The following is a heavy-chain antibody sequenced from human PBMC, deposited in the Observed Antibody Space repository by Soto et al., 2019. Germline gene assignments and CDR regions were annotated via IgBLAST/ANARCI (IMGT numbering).Heavy chain of an antibody. V-gene: IGHV3-7*01. CDR1: GFTFSSYW. CDR3: ARPSVLRYFDWLPHYYYGMDV. J-gene: IGHJ6*02. Sequence: EVQLVESGGGLVQPGGSLRLSCAASGFTFSSYWMSWVRQAPGKGLEWVANIKQDGSEKYHVDSVKGRFTISRDNAKNSLYLQMNSVSAEDTAVYYCARPSVLRYFDWLPHYYYGMDVWGQGTTVTVSS. CDR2: IKQDGSEK. D-gene: IGHD3-9*01.